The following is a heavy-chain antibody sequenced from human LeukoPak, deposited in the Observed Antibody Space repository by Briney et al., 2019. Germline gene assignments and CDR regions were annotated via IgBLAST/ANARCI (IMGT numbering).Heavy chain of an antibody. CDR3: ARDGVPAARDL. CDR1: GFTFSRHW. V-gene: IGHV3-7*01. CDR2: IDGAGGEK. J-gene: IGHJ3*01. Sequence: GGSLRLSCEASGFTFSRHWLTWVRQAPGKGLEWVGNIDGAGGEKHYVDSVKGRFTISRGNAKTSLYLHMNSLRAEDTAVYYCARDGVPAARDLWGQGTMVIVSS. D-gene: IGHD2-2*01.